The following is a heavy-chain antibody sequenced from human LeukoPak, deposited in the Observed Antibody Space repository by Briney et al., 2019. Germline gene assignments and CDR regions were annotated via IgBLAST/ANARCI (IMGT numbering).Heavy chain of an antibody. CDR3: ARDREGLPDY. Sequence: SQTLSLTCTVSGGSISSGDYYWSSIRQPPGKGLEWIGYIYYSGSTYYNPSRNSRVTISVDTSKNQFSLKLSSVTAADTAVYYCARDREGLPDYWGQGTLVTVSS. V-gene: IGHV4-30-4*08. J-gene: IGHJ4*02. CDR1: GGSISSGDYY. CDR2: IYYSGST. D-gene: IGHD1-14*01.